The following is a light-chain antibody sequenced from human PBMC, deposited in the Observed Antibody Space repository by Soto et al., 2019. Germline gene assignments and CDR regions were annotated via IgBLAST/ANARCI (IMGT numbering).Light chain of an antibody. J-gene: IGKJ1*01. CDR2: SAS. CDR1: ESVSSSY. CDR3: QQYGSSPLT. Sequence: EIVLTQSPGTLSLSPGERASLSCRASESVSSSYLVWYQQKPGQTPRLLIYSASSRATGIPYRFSGSGSGTDFTLTIGSLEREDFAVYYCQQYGSSPLTFGQGTKVELK. V-gene: IGKV3-20*01.